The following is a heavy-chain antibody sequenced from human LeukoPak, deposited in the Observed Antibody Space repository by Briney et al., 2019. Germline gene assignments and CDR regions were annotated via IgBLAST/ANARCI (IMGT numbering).Heavy chain of an antibody. V-gene: IGHV1-46*01. J-gene: IGHJ6*03. D-gene: IGHD1-26*01. Sequence: ASVKVSCKASGYTFTSYYMHWVRQAPGQGLEWMGIINPSGGSTSYAQKFQGRVTMTRDTSTSTAYMELSSLRSEDTAVYYCARGGQWELLYYYYMDVWGKGTTVTVSS. CDR2: INPSGGST. CDR1: GYTFTSYY. CDR3: ARGGQWELLYYYYMDV.